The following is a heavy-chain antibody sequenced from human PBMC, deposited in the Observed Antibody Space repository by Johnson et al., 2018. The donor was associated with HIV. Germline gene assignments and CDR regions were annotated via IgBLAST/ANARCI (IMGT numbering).Heavy chain of an antibody. J-gene: IGHJ3*02. CDR1: GFTVSSNY. CDR3: ARPRTTVLTPRFDAFDM. Sequence: VQLVESGGGLVQPGGSLRLSCAASGFTVSSNYMSWVRQAPGKGLEWVSVIYSGGSTYYADSVKGRFTISRAKSKNTLSLQMNSLRPEDTAVYYWARPRTTVLTPRFDAFDMWGQGTVVTVSS. V-gene: IGHV3-66*01. D-gene: IGHD4-23*01. CDR2: IYSGGST.